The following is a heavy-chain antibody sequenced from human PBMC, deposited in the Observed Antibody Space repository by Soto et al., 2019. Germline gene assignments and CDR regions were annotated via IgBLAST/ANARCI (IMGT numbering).Heavy chain of an antibody. CDR2: INHSGST. Sequence: SETRSLTCAVYGGSFGGYYWSWIRQPPGKGLEWIGEINHSGSTNYNPSLKSRVTISVDTSKNQFSLKLSSVTAADTAVYYCARERGVLLWFGEPWFDPWGQGTLVTVS. CDR1: GGSFGGYY. V-gene: IGHV4-34*01. J-gene: IGHJ5*02. D-gene: IGHD3-10*01. CDR3: ARERGVLLWFGEPWFDP.